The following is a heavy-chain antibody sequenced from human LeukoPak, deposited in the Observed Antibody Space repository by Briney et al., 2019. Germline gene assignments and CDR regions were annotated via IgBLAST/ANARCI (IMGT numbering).Heavy chain of an antibody. Sequence: ASVKVSCKASGYTFTGYYMHWVRQAPGQGLEWMGWINPNSGGTNYAKKFQGRVTMTRDTSISTAYMELSRLRSDDTAVYYCARGESGYSAFDIWGQGTMVTVSS. J-gene: IGHJ3*02. D-gene: IGHD3-22*01. CDR2: INPNSGGT. CDR1: GYTFTGYY. V-gene: IGHV1-2*02. CDR3: ARGESGYSAFDI.